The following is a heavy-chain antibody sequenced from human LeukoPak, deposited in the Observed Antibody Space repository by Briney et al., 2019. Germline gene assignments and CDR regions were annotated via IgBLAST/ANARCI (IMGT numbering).Heavy chain of an antibody. D-gene: IGHD3-10*01. Sequence: ASVKVSCKAPGYTFTSYGISWVRQAPGQGLEWMGWISAYNGNTNYAQKLQGRVTMTTDTSTSTAYMELRSLRSDDTAVYYCARSPKLPRITMVRGAPRKDFDIWGQGTMVTVSS. J-gene: IGHJ3*02. CDR1: GYTFTSYG. V-gene: IGHV1-18*01. CDR3: ARSPKLPRITMVRGAPRKDFDI. CDR2: ISAYNGNT.